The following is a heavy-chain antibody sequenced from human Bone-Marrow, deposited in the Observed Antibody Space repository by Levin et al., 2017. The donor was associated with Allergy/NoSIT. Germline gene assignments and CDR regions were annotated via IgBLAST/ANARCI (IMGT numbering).Heavy chain of an antibody. V-gene: IGHV3-23*01. CDR1: GFIFSTYA. J-gene: IGHJ4*02. Sequence: GGSLRLSCTASGFIFSTYAMNWVRQAPGKGLEWVSAIGGSGDDTFYADSVKGRFTISRDNSKNTLYLQMNSLRAEDTAIYYCAKDYGDYELYVNDSWGQGILVTVSS. D-gene: IGHD4-17*01. CDR2: IGGSGDDT. CDR3: AKDYGDYELYVNDS.